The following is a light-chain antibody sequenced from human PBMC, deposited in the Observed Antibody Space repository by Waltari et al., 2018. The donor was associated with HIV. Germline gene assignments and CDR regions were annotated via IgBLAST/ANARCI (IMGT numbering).Light chain of an antibody. J-gene: IGKJ2*01. CDR2: GAS. CDR1: QSVSSSY. V-gene: IGKV3-20*01. Sequence: EIVLTQSPGTLSLSPGERATLSCRASQSVSSSYLAWYQQKAGQAPRLLIYGASSRATGIPDRFSGSGSGTDFTLTISRLEPEDFAVYYCHQYVSSPYTFGQGTKLEIK. CDR3: HQYVSSPYT.